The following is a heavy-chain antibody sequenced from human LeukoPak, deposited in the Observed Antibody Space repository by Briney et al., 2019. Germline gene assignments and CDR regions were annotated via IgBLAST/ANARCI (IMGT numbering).Heavy chain of an antibody. CDR2: IYPGDSDT. V-gene: IGHV5-51*01. Sequence: GESLKISCKGSGYSFTSYWIGWVRQMPGKGLEWMGIIYPGDSDTRYSPSFQGQVTISADKSISPAYLQWSSLKASDTAMYYCARSRVGGIAAAGTDYYYMDVWGKGTTVTVSS. J-gene: IGHJ6*03. CDR1: GYSFTSYW. CDR3: ARSRVGGIAAAGTDYYYMDV. D-gene: IGHD6-13*01.